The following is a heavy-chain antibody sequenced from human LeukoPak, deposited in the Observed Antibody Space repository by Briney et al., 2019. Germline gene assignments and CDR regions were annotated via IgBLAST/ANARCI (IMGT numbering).Heavy chain of an antibody. V-gene: IGHV1-69*04. D-gene: IGHD1-26*01. J-gene: IGHJ4*02. Sequence: SVKVSCKASGGTFSSYAISWVRQAPGQGREWMGRIIPSLGIANYAQKFQGRVTITADKSTSTAYMELSSLRSEDTAVYYCARDWAGGSGRFDYWGQGTLVTVSS. CDR1: GGTFSSYA. CDR3: ARDWAGGSGRFDY. CDR2: IIPSLGIA.